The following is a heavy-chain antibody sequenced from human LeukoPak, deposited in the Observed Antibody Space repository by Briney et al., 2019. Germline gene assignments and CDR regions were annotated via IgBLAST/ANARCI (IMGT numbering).Heavy chain of an antibody. D-gene: IGHD2-15*01. Sequence: PGGSLRLSCAASGFYFANYAMSWVRQAPGKGREWVSATVGGGSPNTYHADSVKGRFTISRDNSKNTLFLQMNSLRAEDTAIYYCTKAPIVSCSGAFCYPFDSWGQGTLVTVSS. CDR2: TVGGGSPNT. CDR3: TKAPIVSCSGAFCYPFDS. CDR1: GFYFANYA. J-gene: IGHJ4*02. V-gene: IGHV3-23*01.